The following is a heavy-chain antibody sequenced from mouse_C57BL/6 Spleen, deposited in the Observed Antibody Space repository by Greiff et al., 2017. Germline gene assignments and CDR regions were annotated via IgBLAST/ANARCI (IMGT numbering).Heavy chain of an antibody. D-gene: IGHD2-4*01. CDR1: GFTFSDYG. CDR2: ICNLASSI. CDR3: ARHRDDYAWYFDG. V-gene: IGHV5-15*01. Sequence: EVQRVESGGGLVQPGGSLKLSCAASGFTFSDYGMAWVRQAPRQGPEWVAFICNLASSIYYADNVTGRFTISRENAKNPLYLELSRLRSEDTARYYWARHRDDYAWYFDGWGTGTTVTVSS. J-gene: IGHJ1*03.